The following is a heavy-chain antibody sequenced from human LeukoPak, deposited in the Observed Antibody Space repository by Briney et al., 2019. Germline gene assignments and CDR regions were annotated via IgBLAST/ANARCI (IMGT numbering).Heavy chain of an antibody. D-gene: IGHD3-10*01. J-gene: IGHJ4*02. CDR3: ATYYYGSGSYYNPFDC. CDR1: GFTFSSYA. Sequence: GGSLRLSCAASGFTFSSYAMSWVRQAPGKGLEWVSAISGSGGSTYYADSVKGRFTISRDNSKNTLYLQMNSLRAEDTAVYYCATYYYGSGSYYNPFDCWGQGTLVTVSS. CDR2: ISGSGGST. V-gene: IGHV3-23*01.